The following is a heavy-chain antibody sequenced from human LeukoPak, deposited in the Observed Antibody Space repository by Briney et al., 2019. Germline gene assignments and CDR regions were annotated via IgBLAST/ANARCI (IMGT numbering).Heavy chain of an antibody. D-gene: IGHD6-13*01. V-gene: IGHV3-30-3*01. Sequence: PGGSLRLSCAASGFIFSSYNMNWVRQAPGKGLEWVAVISYDGSNKYYADSVKGRFTISRDNSKNTLYLQMNSLRAEDTAVYYCARVGGYSSSWYESDPWGQGTLVTVSS. J-gene: IGHJ5*02. CDR2: ISYDGSNK. CDR3: ARVGGYSSSWYESDP. CDR1: GFIFSSYN.